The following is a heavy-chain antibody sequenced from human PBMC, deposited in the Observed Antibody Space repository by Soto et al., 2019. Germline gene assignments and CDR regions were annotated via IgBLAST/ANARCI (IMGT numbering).Heavy chain of an antibody. CDR2: ISAYNGNT. Sequence: QVQLVQSGAEVKKPGASVKVSCKASGYTFTSYGISWVRQAPGQGLEWMGWISAYNGNTNYAQKLQGRVTMTTDTSTSTADMELRRLRSDDTAVYYCSRGGIVLVPAAMRSNWFDPWGQGTLVTVSS. CDR1: GYTFTSYG. V-gene: IGHV1-18*01. D-gene: IGHD2-2*01. J-gene: IGHJ5*02. CDR3: SRGGIVLVPAAMRSNWFDP.